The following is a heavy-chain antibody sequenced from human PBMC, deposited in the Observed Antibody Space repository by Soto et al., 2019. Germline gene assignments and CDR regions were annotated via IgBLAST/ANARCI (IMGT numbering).Heavy chain of an antibody. J-gene: IGHJ5*02. D-gene: IGHD3-10*01. Sequence: QSTLKESGPTLVKPTQTLTLTCTFSGFSLSTSGVGVGWIRQPPGKALEWLALIYWDDDKRYSPSLKSRLTINNDTSKNNVVLTMTNMDPVDTATDYCAHIGFGELRFPWVAPWGQGTLVTVSA. CDR1: GFSLSTSGVG. CDR2: IYWDDDK. CDR3: AHIGFGELRFPWVAP. V-gene: IGHV2-5*02.